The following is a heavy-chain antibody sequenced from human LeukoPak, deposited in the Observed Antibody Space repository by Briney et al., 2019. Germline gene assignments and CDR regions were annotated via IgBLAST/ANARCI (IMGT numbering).Heavy chain of an antibody. CDR1: GFTLSSYA. D-gene: IGHD6-19*01. CDR2: ISGNAGST. CDR3: AKGSAAVAGRFDY. Sequence: GGSLRLSCTASGFTLSSYAMSWVRQAPGKGLEWVSLISGNAGSTYYADSVKGRFTISRDNSKNTLYLQMNSLRAEDTAVYYCAKGSAAVAGRFDYWGQGTLVTVSS. J-gene: IGHJ4*02. V-gene: IGHV3-23*01.